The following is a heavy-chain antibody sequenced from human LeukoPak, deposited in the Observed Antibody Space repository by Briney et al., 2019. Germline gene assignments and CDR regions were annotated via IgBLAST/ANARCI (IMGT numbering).Heavy chain of an antibody. CDR2: ISYDGSNK. J-gene: IGHJ3*02. V-gene: IGHV3-30*18. CDR1: GFTFSSYG. D-gene: IGHD6-19*01. Sequence: GGSLRLSCAASGFTFSSYGMHWVRQDPGKGLEWVAVISYDGSNKYYADSVKGRFTISRDNSKNTLYLQMNSLRAEDTAVYYCAKDRGGWSDAFDIWGQGTMVTVSS. CDR3: AKDRGGWSDAFDI.